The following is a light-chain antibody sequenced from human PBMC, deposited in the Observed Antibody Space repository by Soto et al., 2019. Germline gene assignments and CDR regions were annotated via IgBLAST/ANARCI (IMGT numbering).Light chain of an antibody. CDR1: QSVLYSSNNMNY. J-gene: IGKJ2*01. V-gene: IGKV4-1*01. CDR2: WAS. CDR3: QQYLSTPPT. Sequence: DIVMTQPPDSLAVSLGERATINCKSTQSVLYSSNNMNYLAWYQQKPGQPPKLLIYWASTRGSGVPDRFSGSGSGTDFTLTISSLQAEDVAVYYCQQYLSTPPTFGQGTNLEIK.